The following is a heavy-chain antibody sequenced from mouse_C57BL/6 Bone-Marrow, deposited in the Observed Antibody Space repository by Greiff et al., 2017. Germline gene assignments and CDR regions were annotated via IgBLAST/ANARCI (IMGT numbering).Heavy chain of an antibody. V-gene: IGHV7-1*01. CDR3: ARSTVVDYFDY. J-gene: IGHJ2*01. CDR1: GFTFSDFY. CDR2: SRNKANDYTT. D-gene: IGHD1-1*01. Sequence: EVQGVESGGGLVQSGRSLRLSCATSGFTFSDFYMEWVRQAPGKGLEWIAASRNKANDYTTEYSASVKGRFIVSRDTSQSILYLQMNALRAEDTAIYYCARSTVVDYFDYWGQGTTLTVSS.